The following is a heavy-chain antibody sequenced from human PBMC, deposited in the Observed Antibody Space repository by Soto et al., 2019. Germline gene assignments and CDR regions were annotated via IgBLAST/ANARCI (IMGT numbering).Heavy chain of an antibody. V-gene: IGHV4-39*01. D-gene: IGHD3-22*01. Sequence: LPKTASEGTIISLGDYWVSIQKTPGKGMEWIGSIYYNGGAFYNPSLKRRVTISIDTSKTQFSLDLGSVTTTDTAVYYCARGGPRGYYYLFDYWGQGTQVTGSS. CDR1: EGTIISLGDY. CDR2: IYYNGGA. J-gene: IGHJ4*02. CDR3: ARGGPRGYYYLFDY.